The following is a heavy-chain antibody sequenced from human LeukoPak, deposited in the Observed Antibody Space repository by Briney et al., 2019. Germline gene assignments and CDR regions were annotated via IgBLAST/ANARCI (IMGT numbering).Heavy chain of an antibody. V-gene: IGHV4-34*01. Sequence: SETLSLTCAVYGGSFSGYYWSWIRQPPGKGLEWIGEINHSGSTNYNPSLKSRVTISVDTPKNQFSLKLSSVTAADTAVYYCARRMTTATAGYYHYMDVWGKGTTVTVSS. J-gene: IGHJ6*03. CDR2: INHSGST. D-gene: IGHD4-11*01. CDR3: ARRMTTATAGYYHYMDV. CDR1: GGSFSGYY.